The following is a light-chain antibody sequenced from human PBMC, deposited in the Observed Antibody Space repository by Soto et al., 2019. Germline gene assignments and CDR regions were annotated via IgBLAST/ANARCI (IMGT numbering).Light chain of an antibody. CDR2: AAS. CDR1: QIVNTN. Sequence: MVMTQSPAALSVSPGDSATLSCRASQIVNTNVAWYQQRPGQAPRLLIFAASTRATGVAARFSGSGSGTKFTLTVDSLQSEDFAVYYCQHYNNWLGTFGGGTKVDIK. V-gene: IGKV3-15*01. CDR3: QHYNNWLGT. J-gene: IGKJ4*01.